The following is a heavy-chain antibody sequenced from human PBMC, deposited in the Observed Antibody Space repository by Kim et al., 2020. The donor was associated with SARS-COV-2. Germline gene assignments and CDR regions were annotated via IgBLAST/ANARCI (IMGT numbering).Heavy chain of an antibody. Sequence: SRVTISVTTSKNQFSLKLSSVTAADTAVYYCARPRGYCSSTSCFQNWFDPWGQGTLVTVSS. CDR3: ARPRGYCSSTSCFQNWFDP. D-gene: IGHD2-2*01. J-gene: IGHJ5*02. V-gene: IGHV4-39*01.